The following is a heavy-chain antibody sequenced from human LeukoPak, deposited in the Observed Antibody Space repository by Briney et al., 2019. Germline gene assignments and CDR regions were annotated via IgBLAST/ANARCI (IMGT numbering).Heavy chain of an antibody. D-gene: IGHD3-3*01. CDR1: GFTFSDYY. V-gene: IGHV3-11*04. CDR2: ISSSGSTI. CDR3: ASANPILLDYYYYYYMDV. J-gene: IGHJ6*03. Sequence: SGGSLRLSCAASGFTFSDYYMSWIRQAPGKGLEWVSYISSSGSTIYYADSVKGRFTISRDNSKNSLYLQMNSLRAEDTAVYYCASANPILLDYYYYYYMDVWGKGTTVTVSS.